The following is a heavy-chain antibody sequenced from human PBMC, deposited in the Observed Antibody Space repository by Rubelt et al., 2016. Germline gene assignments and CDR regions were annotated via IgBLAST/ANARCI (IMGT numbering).Heavy chain of an antibody. CDR1: GGSISSYY. CDR3: ARAKGARAFDI. J-gene: IGHJ3*02. Sequence: QVQLQESGPGLVKPSETLSLTCTVSGGSISSYYWSWIRQPPGKGLDGIGYIYYSGSTNYNPLLRSRVTISVDTSKNQFALKRSSVTAADTAVYYCARAKGARAFDIWGQGTMVTVSS. D-gene: IGHD1-26*01. CDR2: IYYSGST. V-gene: IGHV4-59*01.